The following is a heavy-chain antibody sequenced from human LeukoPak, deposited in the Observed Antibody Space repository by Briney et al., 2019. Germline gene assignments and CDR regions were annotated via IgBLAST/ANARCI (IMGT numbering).Heavy chain of an antibody. CDR3: ARISGYSYVPYYFDY. Sequence: GGSLRLSCAASGFTVSSNYMSWVRQAPGKGLEWVSVIYSGGSTYYADSVKGRFTISRDNSKNTLYLQMNSLRAEDTAVYYCARISGYSYVPYYFDYWGQGTLVTISS. D-gene: IGHD5-18*01. J-gene: IGHJ4*02. CDR2: IYSGGST. CDR1: GFTVSSNY. V-gene: IGHV3-66*02.